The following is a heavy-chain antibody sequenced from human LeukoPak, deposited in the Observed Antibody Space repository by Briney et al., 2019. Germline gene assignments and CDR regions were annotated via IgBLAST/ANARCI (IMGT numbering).Heavy chain of an antibody. CDR1: GYTFTGYG. Sequence: ASVKVSCKASGYTFTGYGISWVRQAPGQVLEWMGWISAYNGNTNYAQKLQGRVTMTTDTSTSTAYMELRSLRSDDTAVYYCARDVSQWELLYYYYYGMDVWGQGTTVTVSS. V-gene: IGHV1-18*01. CDR2: ISAYNGNT. J-gene: IGHJ6*02. D-gene: IGHD1-26*01. CDR3: ARDVSQWELLYYYYYGMDV.